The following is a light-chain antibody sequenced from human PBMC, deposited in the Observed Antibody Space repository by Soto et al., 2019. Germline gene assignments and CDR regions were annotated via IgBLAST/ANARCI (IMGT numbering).Light chain of an antibody. CDR3: APYTTSSTYV. CDR1: SSDVGGYSY. J-gene: IGLJ1*01. CDR2: DVS. Sequence: QSALTQPASVSGSPGQSIAISCTGTSSDVGGYSYVSWYQQQPGKAPKLVISDVSNRPSGVSDRFSGSKSDNTASLTISWLQTEDEADYYCAPYTTSSTYVFGTGTKVTV. V-gene: IGLV2-14*01.